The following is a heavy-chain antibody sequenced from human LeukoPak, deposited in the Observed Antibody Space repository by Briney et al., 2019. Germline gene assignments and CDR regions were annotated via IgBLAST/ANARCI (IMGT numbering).Heavy chain of an antibody. J-gene: IGHJ3*02. CDR3: ARDYSSSSGKHAFDI. CDR2: ISYDGSNK. CDR1: GFTFTNFA. V-gene: IGHV3-30-3*01. Sequence: GGSLRLSCAASGFTFTNFAMHWVRQAPGKGLEWVAVISYDGSNKFYPDSVKGRFTISRDNSKNTLYLQMNSLRAEDTAVYYCARDYSSSSGKHAFDIWGQRTMGTVSS. D-gene: IGHD6-13*01.